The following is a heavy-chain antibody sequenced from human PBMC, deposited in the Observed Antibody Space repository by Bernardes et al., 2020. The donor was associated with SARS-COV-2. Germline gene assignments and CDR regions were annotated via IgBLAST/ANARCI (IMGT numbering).Heavy chain of an antibody. D-gene: IGHD6-6*01. CDR1: GLTFSTYA. V-gene: IGHV3-23*01. CDR2: ISAIGCST. CDR3: AKNAKYSSSSMDV. J-gene: IGHJ6*02. Sequence: GGSLRLSCAASGLTFSTYAMTWVRQVPGKGLEWVSAISAIGCSTYYADSVKGRFTISRDNSKNTLYLQMKSLRAEDTAVYYCAKNAKYSSSSMDVWGQGTTVTVSS.